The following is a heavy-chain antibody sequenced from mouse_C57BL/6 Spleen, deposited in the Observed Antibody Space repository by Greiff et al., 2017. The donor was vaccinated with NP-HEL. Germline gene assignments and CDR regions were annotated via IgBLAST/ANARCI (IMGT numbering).Heavy chain of an antibody. CDR3: ARADYYGSSYDYFDY. J-gene: IGHJ2*01. V-gene: IGHV5-4*01. Sequence: EVQLVESGGGLVKPGGSLKLSCAASGFTFSSYAMSWVRQTPEKRLEWVATISDGGSYTYYPDNVKGRFTISRDNAKNNLYLQMSHLKSEDTAMYYCARADYYGSSYDYFDYWGQGTTLTVSS. CDR1: GFTFSSYA. D-gene: IGHD1-1*01. CDR2: ISDGGSYT.